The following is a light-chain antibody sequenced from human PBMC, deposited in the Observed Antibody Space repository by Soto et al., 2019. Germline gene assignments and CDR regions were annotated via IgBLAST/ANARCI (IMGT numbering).Light chain of an antibody. Sequence: EIVLTQSPGTLSLSPGERGTLSCRASQSVSSNYLAWYQQKPCQAPRLLIYSAFSNATGIPDTFSGSGSGTYFSLTISRLEPEEFAVYYCQYYGSSPCTFGQGTKVEIK. CDR2: SAF. CDR3: QYYGSSPCT. J-gene: IGKJ1*01. CDR1: QSVSSNY. V-gene: IGKV3-20*01.